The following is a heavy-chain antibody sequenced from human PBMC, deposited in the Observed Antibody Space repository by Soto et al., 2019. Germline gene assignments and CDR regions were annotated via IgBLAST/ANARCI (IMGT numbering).Heavy chain of an antibody. J-gene: IGHJ6*02. CDR3: AREMITFGGVIAPNGMDV. CDR2: IYYSGST. V-gene: IGHV4-31*03. CDR1: GGSISSGGYY. Sequence: SETLSLTCTVSGGSISSGGYYWSWIRQHPGKGLEWIGYIYYSGSTYYNPSLKSRVTISVDTSKNQSSLKLSSVTAADTAVYYCAREMITFGGVIAPNGMDVWGQGTTVTVSS. D-gene: IGHD3-16*02.